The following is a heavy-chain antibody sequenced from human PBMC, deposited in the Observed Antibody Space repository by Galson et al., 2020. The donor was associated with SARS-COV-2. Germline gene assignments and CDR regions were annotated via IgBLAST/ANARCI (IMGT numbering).Heavy chain of an antibody. CDR3: ARAEEGIVVVAAASGRDYYYYMDV. V-gene: IGHV7-4-1*02. CDR2: INTNTGNP. Sequence: ASVKVSCKASGYTFTSYAMNWVRQAPGQGLEWMGWINTNTGNPTYAQGFTGRFVFSVDPSVSTAYLQISSLKAEDTAVYYCARAEEGIVVVAAASGRDYYYYMDVWGKGTTVTVSS. CDR1: GYTFTSYA. J-gene: IGHJ6*03. D-gene: IGHD2-2*01.